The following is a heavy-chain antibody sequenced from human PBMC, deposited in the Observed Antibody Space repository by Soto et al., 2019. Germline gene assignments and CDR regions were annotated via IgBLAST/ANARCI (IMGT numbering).Heavy chain of an antibody. Sequence: ASVKVSCKPSGYTFSSYAISWVRQAPGQGLEWMGWISAYNDNTNYVQKLQGRVTMTTDTSTSTAYMELRSLRSDDTAVYYCARGTGGHWAAFDIWGQGTMVTVSS. V-gene: IGHV1-18*01. D-gene: IGHD2-21*02. CDR1: GYTFSSYA. J-gene: IGHJ3*02. CDR2: ISAYNDNT. CDR3: ARGTGGHWAAFDI.